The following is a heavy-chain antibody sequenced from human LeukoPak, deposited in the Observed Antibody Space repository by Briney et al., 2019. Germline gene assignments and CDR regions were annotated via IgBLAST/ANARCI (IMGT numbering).Heavy chain of an antibody. CDR3: TTDTFGARDS. D-gene: IGHD3-10*01. J-gene: IGHJ4*02. CDR1: GYTFSRYW. Sequence: TGGSLGLSCAASGYTFSRYWMHWVRQGPGKGLVWVSRINEDGSSTSYAESVRGRFTISRDNAKNTLYLQMNSLRAEDAAAYYCTTDTFGARDSWGQGTLVTVSS. CDR2: INEDGSST. V-gene: IGHV3-74*01.